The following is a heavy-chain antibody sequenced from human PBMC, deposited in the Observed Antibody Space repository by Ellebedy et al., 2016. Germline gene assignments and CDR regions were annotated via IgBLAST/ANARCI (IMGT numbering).Heavy chain of an antibody. J-gene: IGHJ4*02. V-gene: IGHV3-66*03. Sequence: GGSLRLSCAASEFTVSRNYMSWVRQAPGKGLEWVAAISDSGSTYYEDSVKGRFTISRDNSKNTLYLHMSSLRAEDTAMYYCVKDAFPLPLTIPATNYPHYWGQGTLVTVSS. CDR1: EFTVSRNY. CDR2: ISDSGST. D-gene: IGHD6-13*01. CDR3: VKDAFPLPLTIPATNYPHY.